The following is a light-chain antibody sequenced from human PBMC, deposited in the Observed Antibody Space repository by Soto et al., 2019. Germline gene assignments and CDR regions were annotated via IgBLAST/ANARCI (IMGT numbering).Light chain of an antibody. Sequence: EIVMTQSPATLSVSPGERATLSCRASESVSSKLVWYQKKPGQAPRLLIHDASTRATGVPARFSGSGSGTEFILTISSVESEDFAIYYCQQYNNWPPYTFGQGTKVDIK. V-gene: IGKV3-15*01. CDR3: QQYNNWPPYT. CDR2: DAS. CDR1: ESVSSK. J-gene: IGKJ2*01.